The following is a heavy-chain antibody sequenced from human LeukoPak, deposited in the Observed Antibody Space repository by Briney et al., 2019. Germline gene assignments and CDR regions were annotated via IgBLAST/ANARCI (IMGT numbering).Heavy chain of an antibody. CDR3: VRDLNWAFDY. V-gene: IGHV3-48*01. Sequence: GGSLRLSCAASGFTFSSYAMNWVRQAPGKELEWMSNIRSESSGTTYADSVKGRFTISRDNAENSLYLQINSLRADDTAVYYCVRDLNWAFDYWGQGALVTVSS. CDR1: GFTFSSYA. D-gene: IGHD3-16*01. CDR2: IRSESSGT. J-gene: IGHJ4*02.